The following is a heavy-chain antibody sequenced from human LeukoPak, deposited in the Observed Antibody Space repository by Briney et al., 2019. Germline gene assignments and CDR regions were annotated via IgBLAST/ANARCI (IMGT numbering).Heavy chain of an antibody. V-gene: IGHV3-30*18. CDR3: AKDGSSGYYPYAFDI. D-gene: IGHD3-22*01. CDR1: GFTFSSYG. Sequence: GGSLRLSCAASGFTFSSYGMNWVRQAPGKGLEWVAVISYDGSNKYYADSVKGRFTISRDNSKNTPYLQMNSLRAEDTAVYYCAKDGSSGYYPYAFDIWGQGTKVTVSS. J-gene: IGHJ3*02. CDR2: ISYDGSNK.